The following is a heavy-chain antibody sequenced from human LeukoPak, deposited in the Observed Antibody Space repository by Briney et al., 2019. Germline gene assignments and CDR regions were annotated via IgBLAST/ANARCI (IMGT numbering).Heavy chain of an antibody. CDR3: ARDLGAAAISI. CDR1: GGTFSSYA. CDR2: IIPIFGTA. V-gene: IGHV1-69*13. D-gene: IGHD6-13*01. J-gene: IGHJ4*02. Sequence: SVKVSCKASGGTFSSYAISWVRQAPGQGLEWMGGIIPIFGTANYAQKFQGRVTITADESTSKAYMELRSLRSEDTAVYYCARDLGAAAISIWGQGTLVTVSS.